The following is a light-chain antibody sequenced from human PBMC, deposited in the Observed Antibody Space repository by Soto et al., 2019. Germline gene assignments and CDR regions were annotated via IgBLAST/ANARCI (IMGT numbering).Light chain of an antibody. CDR2: AAS. CDR1: QSISTY. Sequence: DIQMTQSPSSLSASVGDRVTITCRASQSISTYLNWYQQKVGKAPKLLIYAASSLQRGVPSRFSGSRSGTDFTLTISSLQHEDVATSYCQQRYSTPRTFGQATKLEIK. J-gene: IGKJ2*02. CDR3: QQRYSTPRT. V-gene: IGKV1-39*01.